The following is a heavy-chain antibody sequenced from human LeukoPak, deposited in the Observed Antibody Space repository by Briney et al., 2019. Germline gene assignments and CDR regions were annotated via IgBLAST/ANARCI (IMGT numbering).Heavy chain of an antibody. Sequence: SETLSLTCTVSGYSISNGYYWGWIRQPPGKGLEWIGNIYHSGSTYYNPSLKSRVTISVDTSKNQFSLKLSSVTAADTAVYYCARDLVDTVMSHLVLFDYWGQGTLVTASS. CDR3: ARDLVDTVMSHLVLFDY. J-gene: IGHJ4*02. CDR1: GYSISNGYY. CDR2: IYHSGST. D-gene: IGHD5-18*01. V-gene: IGHV4-38-2*02.